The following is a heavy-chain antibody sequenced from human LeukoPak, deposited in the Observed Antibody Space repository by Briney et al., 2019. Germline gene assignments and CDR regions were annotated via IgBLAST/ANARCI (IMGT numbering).Heavy chain of an antibody. J-gene: IGHJ6*03. CDR3: ATGSMTTRYYYYFHMDV. V-gene: IGHV4-39*01. CDR2: IYYSGDT. Sequence: SETLSLTCTVSGGSINSTRYYWGWIRRPPGKGLEWIGSIYYSGDTHYNPSLRSRVTISVDTSKNQFSLRMHSMTAADTSFYYCATGSMTTRYYYYFHMDVWGTGTTVTVSS. CDR1: GGSINSTRYY. D-gene: IGHD4-11*01.